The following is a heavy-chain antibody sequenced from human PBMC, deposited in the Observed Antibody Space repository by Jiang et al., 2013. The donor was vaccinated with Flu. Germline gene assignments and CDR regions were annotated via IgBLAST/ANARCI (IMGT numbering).Heavy chain of an antibody. J-gene: IGHJ6*03. V-gene: IGHV1-8*01. Sequence: SCKASGYTFTSYDINWVRQATGQGLEWMGWMNPNSGNTGYAQKFQGRVTMTRNTSISTAYMELSSLRSEDTAVYYCARERADYYYMDVWGKGTTVTVSS. CDR1: GYTFTSYD. CDR2: MNPNSGNT. CDR3: ARERADYYYMDV.